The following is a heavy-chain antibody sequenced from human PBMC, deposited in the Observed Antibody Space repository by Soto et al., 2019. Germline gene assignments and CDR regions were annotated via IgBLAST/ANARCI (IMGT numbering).Heavy chain of an antibody. J-gene: IGHJ4*02. CDR2: IHYSGST. CDR1: GGSISSGSYY. Sequence: QLQLQESGPGLAKPSETLSLTCTVSGGSISSGSYYWGWIRQPPGKGLEWIGSIHYSGSTYYNPSLKSRVTTSVDTSKNQFSLKLSSVTAADTAVYFCARQEVTIVGVVTTEYWGQGTLVTVSS. CDR3: ARQEVTIVGVVTTEY. V-gene: IGHV4-39*01. D-gene: IGHD3-3*01.